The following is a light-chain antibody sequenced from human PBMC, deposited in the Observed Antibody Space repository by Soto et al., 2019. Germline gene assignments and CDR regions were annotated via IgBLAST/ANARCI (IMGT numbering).Light chain of an antibody. V-gene: IGLV2-8*01. CDR2: EVR. CDR3: SSYTSTSNLV. Sequence: QSALTQPASASGSPGQSVTISCTGTNRDVGGYNFVSWYQQRPGEAPKLMIYEVRKRPSGISDRFTGSKSGNTASLTVSGLQAEDEADYYCSSYTSTSNLVFGGGTKLTVL. CDR1: NRDVGGYNF. J-gene: IGLJ3*02.